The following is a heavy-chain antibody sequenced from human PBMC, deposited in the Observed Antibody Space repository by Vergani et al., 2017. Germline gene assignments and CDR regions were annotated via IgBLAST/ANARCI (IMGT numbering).Heavy chain of an antibody. CDR1: GYTFTSYD. CDR3: ARDPWIQLDHWFDP. Sequence: QVQLVQSGAEVKKPGASVKVSCKASGYTFTSYDINWVRQATGQGLEWMGRMNPNSGNTGYAQKFQGRVTMTRNTSISTAYMELSSLRSEDTAVYYCARDPWIQLDHWFDPWGQGTLVTVSS. CDR2: MNPNSGNT. D-gene: IGHD5-18*01. J-gene: IGHJ5*02. V-gene: IGHV1-8*02.